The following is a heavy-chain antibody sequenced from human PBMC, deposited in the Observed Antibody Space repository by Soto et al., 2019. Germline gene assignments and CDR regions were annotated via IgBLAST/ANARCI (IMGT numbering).Heavy chain of an antibody. Sequence: QVQLVQSGAEVKKPGASVKVSCKASGYTFTSYGISWVRQAPGQGLEWMGRISAYNGKTNYAPKLQGRATMTTDTSTSTAYMEMRSVRSDDTAVYYCARVVGALGHWFDPWGQGTLVTVSS. CDR3: ARVVGALGHWFDP. D-gene: IGHD1-26*01. CDR2: ISAYNGKT. J-gene: IGHJ5*02. V-gene: IGHV1-18*01. CDR1: GYTFTSYG.